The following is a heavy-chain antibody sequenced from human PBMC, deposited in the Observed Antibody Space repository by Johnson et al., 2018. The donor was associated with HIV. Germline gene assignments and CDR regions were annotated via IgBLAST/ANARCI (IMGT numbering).Heavy chain of an antibody. CDR3: ARDRVGATAFDV. D-gene: IGHD1-26*01. CDR2: ISGGGSAI. J-gene: IGHJ3*01. Sequence: QVQLVESGGGLVKPGGSLRLSCAASGFTFSDYYMNWIRQAPGKGLEWVSYISGGGSAIYYADSVRGRFTISRDNAKNSLYLQMNSLRAEDTAVYYCARDRVGATAFDVWGQGTLVTVSS. CDR1: GFTFSDYY. V-gene: IGHV3-11*04.